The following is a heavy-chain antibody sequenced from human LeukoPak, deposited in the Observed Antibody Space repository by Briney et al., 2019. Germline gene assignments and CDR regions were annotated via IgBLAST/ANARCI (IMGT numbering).Heavy chain of an antibody. CDR1: GFTFSRHW. J-gene: IGHJ4*02. Sequence: GGSLRLSCAGSGFTFSRHWMSWVRQAPGKGLEWVANIKQDGSEKYYVDSVKGRFTISRDNAKNSLYLQMNSLRAEDTAVYYCARRSNSSSFRYYFDNWGQGTLVTVSS. V-gene: IGHV3-7*01. D-gene: IGHD6-6*01. CDR2: IKQDGSEK. CDR3: ARRSNSSSFRYYFDN.